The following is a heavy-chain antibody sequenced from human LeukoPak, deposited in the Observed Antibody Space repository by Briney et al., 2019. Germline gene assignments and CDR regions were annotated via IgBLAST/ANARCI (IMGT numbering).Heavy chain of an antibody. CDR2: IYWDDER. CDR3: AHRKNYYDSSVFDN. J-gene: IGHJ4*02. CDR1: GFSLNTRGVG. D-gene: IGHD3-22*01. Sequence: KESGPTLVNPTQTLTLTCTFSGFSLNTRGVGVGWIRQPPGRALAWLALIYWDDERRYSPSLKSRLTITKDTSKNQVVLTMTNMDPVDTATYFCAHRKNYYDSSVFDNWGQGTLVTVSS. V-gene: IGHV2-5*02.